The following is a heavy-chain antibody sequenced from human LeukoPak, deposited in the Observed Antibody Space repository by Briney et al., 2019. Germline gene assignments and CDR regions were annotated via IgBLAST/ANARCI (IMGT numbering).Heavy chain of an antibody. CDR2: IYHSGST. D-gene: IGHD2-2*01. V-gene: IGHV4-30-2*01. J-gene: IGHJ5*02. Sequence: SQTLSLTCTVSGGSISSGGYYWSWIRQPPGKGLEWIGYIYHSGSTYYNPSLKSRVTISVDRSKNQFSLKLSSVTAADTAVYYCARDGLYCSSTSCPSTEFDPWGQGTLVTVSS. CDR1: GGSISSGGYY. CDR3: ARDGLYCSSTSCPSTEFDP.